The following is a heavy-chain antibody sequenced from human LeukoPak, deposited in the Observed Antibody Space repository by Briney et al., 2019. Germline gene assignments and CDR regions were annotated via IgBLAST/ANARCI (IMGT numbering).Heavy chain of an antibody. D-gene: IGHD4-17*01. J-gene: IGHJ6*02. CDR3: ARHHYGANGLDV. Sequence: SQTLSLTCTVSGGSITSGGYYWSWIRQHPGKGLEWIGYIYYSGSTYSIPSLKSRVTISVDTSKNQFSLKLSSVTAADTAVYYCARHHYGANGLDVWGQGTTVTVSS. CDR2: IYYSGST. V-gene: IGHV4-31*03. CDR1: GGSITSGGYY.